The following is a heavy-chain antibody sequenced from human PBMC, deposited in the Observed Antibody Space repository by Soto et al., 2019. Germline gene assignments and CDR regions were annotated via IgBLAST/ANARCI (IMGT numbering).Heavy chain of an antibody. V-gene: IGHV3-23*01. CDR3: AKDGGEVGTDFDF. D-gene: IGHD1-1*01. CDR1: GFSFSDFA. J-gene: IGHJ4*02. Sequence: GGPRRLSCPPSGFSFSDFAISWVRQAPGKGLEWVSTISSSGSSTYYAASVKGRFTIFRDKSKNTLYLQMNSLRAEDTALYYWAKDGGEVGTDFDFWGQGTLVTVSS. CDR2: ISSSGSST.